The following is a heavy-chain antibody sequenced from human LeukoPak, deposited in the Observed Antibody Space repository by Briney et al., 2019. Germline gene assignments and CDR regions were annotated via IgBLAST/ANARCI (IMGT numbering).Heavy chain of an antibody. J-gene: IGHJ4*02. CDR1: GGTFSSYD. Sequence: SVKVSCKASGGTFSSYDISWVRQAPGQGLEWMGGIIPMLGAPNYAQKFQGRVTITADKSTRTAYMDLSSLRSEDTAVYYCASGTTDIVVVPATLRNYYFDYWGQGTLVTVSS. V-gene: IGHV1-69*06. CDR2: IIPMLGAP. CDR3: ASGTTDIVVVPATLRNYYFDY. D-gene: IGHD2-2*01.